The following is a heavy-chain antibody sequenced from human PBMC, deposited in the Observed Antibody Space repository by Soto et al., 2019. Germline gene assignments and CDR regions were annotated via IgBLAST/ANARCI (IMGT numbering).Heavy chain of an antibody. V-gene: IGHV4-34*01. CDR1: GGSFSGYY. J-gene: IGHJ6*02. Sequence: SETLSLTCAVYGGSFSGYYWSWIRQPPGKGLEWIGEINHSGSTNYNPSLKSRVTISVDTSKNQFSLKLSSVTAADTAVYYCARAGPTVTLYYYYYGMDVWGQGTTVTVSS. CDR3: ARAGPTVTLYYYYYGMDV. D-gene: IGHD4-17*01. CDR2: INHSGST.